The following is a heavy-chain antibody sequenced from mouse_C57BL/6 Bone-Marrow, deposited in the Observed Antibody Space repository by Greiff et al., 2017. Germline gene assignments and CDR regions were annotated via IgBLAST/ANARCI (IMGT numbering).Heavy chain of an antibody. CDR2: ISDGGSYT. D-gene: IGHD1-1*02. J-gene: IGHJ2*01. V-gene: IGHV5-4*03. CDR1: GFTFSSYA. Sequence: DVMLVESGGGLVKPGGSLKLSCAASGFTFSSYAMSWVRQTPEKRLEWVATISDGGSYTYYPDNVKGRVTISRDNAKNNLYLQMSHLKSEDTAMYYCARGGYFDYWGQGTTLTVSS. CDR3: ARGGYFDY.